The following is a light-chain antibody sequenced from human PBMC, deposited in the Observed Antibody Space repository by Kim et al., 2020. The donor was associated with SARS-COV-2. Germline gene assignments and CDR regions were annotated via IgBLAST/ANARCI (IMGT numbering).Light chain of an antibody. CDR2: AAS. V-gene: IGKV3-15*01. CDR1: QNIGTN. J-gene: IGKJ2*01. Sequence: EVVMTQSPATLSVSPGERATLSCRASQNIGTNLAWYQQRPGQAPRLLIYAASSRATGIPGSFSGSGSGTEFTLTISSLQSEDFALYFCQQYDHWPPYTFGQGTKLEI. CDR3: QQYDHWPPYT.